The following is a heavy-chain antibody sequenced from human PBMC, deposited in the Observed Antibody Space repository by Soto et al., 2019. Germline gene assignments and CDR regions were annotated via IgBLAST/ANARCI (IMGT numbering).Heavy chain of an antibody. Sequence: EVQLLESGGGLVQPGGSLRLSCAASGFTFNNYAMSWVRQAPGKGLEWVSAISASGGTTYYADSVKGRFTVSRDTSKNTLYLQMNSLRAADTAVYCCAKEPNSSGWSSFDYWGQGTLVTVSS. CDR3: AKEPNSSGWSSFDY. CDR2: ISASGGTT. J-gene: IGHJ4*02. CDR1: GFTFNNYA. V-gene: IGHV3-23*01. D-gene: IGHD6-19*01.